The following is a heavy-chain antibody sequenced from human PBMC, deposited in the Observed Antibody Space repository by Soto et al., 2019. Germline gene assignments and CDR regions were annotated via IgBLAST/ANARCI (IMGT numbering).Heavy chain of an antibody. CDR3: ARADGLAYYSGSGRSDNMDV. D-gene: IGHD3-10*01. J-gene: IGHJ6*02. CDR2: INPNSGGT. V-gene: IGHV1-2*02. CDR1: GYTFTGYY. Sequence: ASVKVSCKASGYTFTGYYMHWVRQAPGQGLEWMGWINPNSGGTNYAQKFQGRVTMTRDTSISTAYMELSRLRSDDTAVYYCARADGLAYYSGSGRSDNMDVWGQGTTVTVSS.